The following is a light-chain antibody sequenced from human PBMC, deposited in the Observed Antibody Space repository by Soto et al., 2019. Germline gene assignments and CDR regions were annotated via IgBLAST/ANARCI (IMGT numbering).Light chain of an antibody. CDR3: LRYNAFSQT. J-gene: IGKJ1*01. Sequence: IQMTQSPSTLSASVGDRVTITCRASQSMNDWLAWYQQKPEKAPKVLIYDASSLQSGVPSRFSGSGSGTEFTLTIDSLQPDDVATYYCLRYNAFSQTFGQGTKVEI. V-gene: IGKV1-5*01. CDR1: QSMNDW. CDR2: DAS.